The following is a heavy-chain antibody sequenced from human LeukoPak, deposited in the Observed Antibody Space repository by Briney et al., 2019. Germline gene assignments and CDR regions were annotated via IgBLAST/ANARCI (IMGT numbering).Heavy chain of an antibody. CDR3: ARDVDAFDI. Sequence: SETLSLTCSVSGGSINSRSYSWTWIRQPPGKDLEWIGSINYRGNTYFNPSLKSRVSMSVDTSTNQFSLRLRSVTAADTAVYYCARDVDAFDIWGQGTMVTVSS. V-gene: IGHV4-39*07. CDR2: INYRGNT. CDR1: GGSINSRSYS. J-gene: IGHJ3*02.